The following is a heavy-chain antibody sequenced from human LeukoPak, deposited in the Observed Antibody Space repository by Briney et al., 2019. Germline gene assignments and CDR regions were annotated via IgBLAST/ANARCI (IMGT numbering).Heavy chain of an antibody. J-gene: IGHJ4*02. V-gene: IGHV3-64*01. D-gene: IGHD6-19*01. CDR1: GFTFSSYA. CDR3: ARSAEEYSSGWYYFDC. Sequence: GGSLRLSCAASGFTFSSYAMHWVRQAPWKGLEYFSAISINGGSTYYANSVKGRFTISRDNSKNTLYLQMGSLRAEDMAVYYCARSAEEYSSGWYYFDCWGQGTLVTVSS. CDR2: ISINGGST.